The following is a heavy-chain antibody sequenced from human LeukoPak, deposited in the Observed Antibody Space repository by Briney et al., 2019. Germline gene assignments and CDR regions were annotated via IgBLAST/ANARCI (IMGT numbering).Heavy chain of an antibody. D-gene: IGHD3-22*01. CDR2: IYYSGST. CDR3: ARAGYYDSSGYYYLGAFDI. CDR1: GGSISSGDYY. V-gene: IGHV4-30-4*01. J-gene: IGHJ3*02. Sequence: PSQTLSLTCTVSGGSISSGDYYWSWIRQPPGKGLEWIGYIYYSGSTYYNPSLKSRVTISVDTSKNQFSLKLSSVTAADTAVYYCARAGYYDSSGYYYLGAFDIWGQGTMVTVSS.